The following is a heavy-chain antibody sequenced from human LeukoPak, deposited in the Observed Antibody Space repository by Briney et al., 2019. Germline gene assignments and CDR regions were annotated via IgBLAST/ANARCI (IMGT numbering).Heavy chain of an antibody. CDR1: GGSFSGYY. V-gene: IGHV4-34*01. CDR2: INHSGST. J-gene: IGHJ4*02. CDR3: ARGLSDVY. Sequence: SETLSLTCAVYGGSFSGYYRSWIRQPPGKGLEWIGEINHSGSTNYNPSLKSRVTISIDTSKNQFSLILSSVTAADTAVYYCARGLSDVYWGQGTLVTVSS.